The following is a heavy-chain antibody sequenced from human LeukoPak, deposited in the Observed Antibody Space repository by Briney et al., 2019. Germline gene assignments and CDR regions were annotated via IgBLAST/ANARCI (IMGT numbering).Heavy chain of an antibody. D-gene: IGHD1-14*01. CDR3: ARGLPLPPLATTSHNDFDY. Sequence: ASVKVSCTASGFTFTSYGINWVRQAPGQGLEWMGWISAYNASTNYAQKFQGRVTMTTDTSTSTAYMEMRSLRSDDTAVYYCARGLPLPPLATTSHNDFDYWGQGTLVTVSS. CDR1: GFTFTSYG. CDR2: ISAYNAST. J-gene: IGHJ4*02. V-gene: IGHV1-18*01.